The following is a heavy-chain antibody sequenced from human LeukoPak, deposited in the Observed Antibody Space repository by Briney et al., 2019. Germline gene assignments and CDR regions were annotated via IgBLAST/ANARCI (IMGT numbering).Heavy chain of an antibody. V-gene: IGHV4-30-4*08. CDR1: GGSISSGDCY. CDR2: IYYSGST. J-gene: IGHJ4*02. D-gene: IGHD6-19*01. CDR3: ARAYKKQWLVSN. Sequence: SETLSLTCTVSGGSISSGDCYWSWIRQPPGKGLEWIGYIYYSGSTYYNPSLKSRVTISVDTSKNQFSLKLSSVTAADTAVYYCARAYKKQWLVSNWGQGTLVTVSS.